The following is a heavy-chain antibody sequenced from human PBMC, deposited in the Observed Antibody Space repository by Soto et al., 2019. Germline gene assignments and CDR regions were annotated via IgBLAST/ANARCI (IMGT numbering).Heavy chain of an antibody. CDR3: AKEVRETGGYYFGC. V-gene: IGHV3-30*18. CDR2: MSDDGSKK. J-gene: IGHJ4*02. Sequence: QVQLVESGGGVVQPGRSLRLSCAASGFSFSKYGMHWVRQAPGKGLEWVAEMSDDGSKKYYGDSVKGRFTISRDNSKNTLYPLMDSLRPEDKAMYYCAKEVRETGGYYFGCWGQGTLVTVSS. D-gene: IGHD3-16*01. CDR1: GFSFSKYG.